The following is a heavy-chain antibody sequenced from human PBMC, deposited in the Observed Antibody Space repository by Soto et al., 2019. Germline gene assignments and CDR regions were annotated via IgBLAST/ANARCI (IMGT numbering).Heavy chain of an antibody. J-gene: IGHJ6*02. D-gene: IGHD1-7*01. CDR2: IYSGGST. V-gene: IGHV3-66*01. CDR1: GFTVSSNY. Sequence: EVQLVESGGGLVQPGGSLRLSCAASGFTVSSNYMSWVRQAPGKGLEWVSVIYSGGSTSYADSVKGRFTISRDNSKNTLYLQMNSLRAEDTAVYYCARGNYGTNPGYYYSGMDVWGQGTTVTVSS. CDR3: ARGNYGTNPGYYYSGMDV.